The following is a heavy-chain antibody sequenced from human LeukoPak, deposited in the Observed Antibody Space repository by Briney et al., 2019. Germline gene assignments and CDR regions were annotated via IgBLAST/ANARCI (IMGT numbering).Heavy chain of an antibody. CDR1: GGAFSSYA. V-gene: IGHV1-69*04. D-gene: IGHD1/OR15-1a*01. CDR3: ARDDDADWNIDY. J-gene: IGHJ4*02. CDR2: IIPILGIA. Sequence: SVKVSCKASGGAFSSYAISWVRQAPGQGLEWMGRIIPILGIANYAQKFQGRVTITADKSTSTAYMELSSLRSEDTAVYYCARDDDADWNIDYWGQGTLVTVSS.